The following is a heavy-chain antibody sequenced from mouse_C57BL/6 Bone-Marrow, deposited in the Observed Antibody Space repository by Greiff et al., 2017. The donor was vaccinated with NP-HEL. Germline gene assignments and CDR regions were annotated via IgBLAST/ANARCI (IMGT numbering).Heavy chain of an antibody. CDR1: GFTFSSYA. V-gene: IGHV5-4*01. CDR2: ISDGGSYT. J-gene: IGHJ3*01. Sequence: DVHLVESGGGLVKPGGSLKLSCAASGFTFSSYAMSWVRQTPEKRLEWVATISDGGSYTYYPDNVKGRFTISRDNAKNNLYLQMSHLKSEDTAMYYCARPFYDYDEWFAYWGQGTLVTVSA. CDR3: ARPFYDYDEWFAY. D-gene: IGHD2-4*01.